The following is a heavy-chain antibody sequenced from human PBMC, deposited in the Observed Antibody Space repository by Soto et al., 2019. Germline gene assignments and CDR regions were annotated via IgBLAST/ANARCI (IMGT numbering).Heavy chain of an antibody. J-gene: IGHJ5*02. CDR3: ARSGYYYDASQGPNWFDP. CDR1: GGSISSYY. CDR2: IYYSGST. V-gene: IGHV4-59*01. Sequence: SETLSLTCTVSGGSISSYYWSWIRQPPGKGLEWIGYIYYSGSTNYNPSLKSRVTISVDTSKNHFSLKLSSVTAADTAVYFCARSGYYYDASQGPNWFDPWGQGVLVTVSS. D-gene: IGHD3-22*01.